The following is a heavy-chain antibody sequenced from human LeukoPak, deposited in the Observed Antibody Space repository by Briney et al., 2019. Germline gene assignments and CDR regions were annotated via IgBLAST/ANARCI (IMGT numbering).Heavy chain of an antibody. CDR3: ARGNTGHYYYYGMDV. D-gene: IGHD3-10*01. J-gene: IGHJ6*02. CDR1: GYTFTSYD. CDR2: MNPNSGNT. V-gene: IGHV1-8*01. Sequence: ASVKVSCKASGYTFTSYDINWVRQATGQGLEWMGWMNPNSGNTGYAQKFQGRVTMTRNTSISTAYMELSSLRSEDTAVYYCARGNTGHYYYYGMDVWGQGTTVTVSS.